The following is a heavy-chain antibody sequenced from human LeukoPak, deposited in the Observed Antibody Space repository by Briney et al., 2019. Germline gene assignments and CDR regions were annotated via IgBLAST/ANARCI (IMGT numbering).Heavy chain of an antibody. CDR1: GFTFSDYY. J-gene: IGHJ4*02. Sequence: QPGGSLRLSCAASGFTFSDYYMSWVRQAPGKGLEWVANIKQDGSEKYYVDSVKGRFTISRDNAKNSLYLQMNSLRAEDTAVYYCARDRREGDYFDYWGQGTLVTVSS. CDR3: ARDRREGDYFDY. D-gene: IGHD1-26*01. CDR2: IKQDGSEK. V-gene: IGHV3-7*01.